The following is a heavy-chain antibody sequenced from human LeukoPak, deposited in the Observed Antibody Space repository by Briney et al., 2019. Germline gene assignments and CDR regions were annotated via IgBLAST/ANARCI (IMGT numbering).Heavy chain of an antibody. CDR2: IGSYNGDT. D-gene: IGHD3-10*01. CDR1: GYTFTSYG. J-gene: IGHJ5*02. V-gene: IGHV1-18*01. CDR3: ARDAMFRGVYNWFDP. Sequence: ASVKVSCKASGYTFTSYGFTWVRQAPGQGLEWMGWIGSYNGDTNYAQKFQGRVTMTTDTSTSTAYMELRSLRSDDTAVYYCARDAMFRGVYNWFDPWGQGTLVTVSS.